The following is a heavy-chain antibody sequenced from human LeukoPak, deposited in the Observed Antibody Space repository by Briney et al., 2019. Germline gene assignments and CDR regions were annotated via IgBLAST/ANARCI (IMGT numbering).Heavy chain of an antibody. CDR3: AKAPVTSCRGAYCYPFDS. J-gene: IGHJ4*02. CDR2: ISTSGGST. D-gene: IGHD2-21*01. V-gene: IGHV3-23*01. CDR1: GFTFSSYG. Sequence: GGSLRLSCAASGFTFSSYGMHWVRQAPGKGLEWVSTISTSGGSTYYADSVKGRFTISRDNSKNTLYLRMNSLRAEDAAVYFCAKAPVTSCRGAYCYPFDSWGQGTLVTVSS.